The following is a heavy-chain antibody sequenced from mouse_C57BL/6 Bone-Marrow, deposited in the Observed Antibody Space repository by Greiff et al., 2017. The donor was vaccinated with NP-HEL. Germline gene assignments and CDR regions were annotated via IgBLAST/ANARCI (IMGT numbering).Heavy chain of an antibody. CDR2: ISNGGGST. V-gene: IGHV5-12*01. J-gene: IGHJ2*01. CDR1: GFTFSDYY. Sequence: EVQGVESGGGLVQPGGSLKLSCAASGFTFSDYYMYWVRQTPEKRLEWVAYISNGGGSTYYPDTVKGRFTISRDNAKNTLYLQMSRLKSEDTAMYYCARHSMGLRRDYFDYWGQGTTLTVSS. CDR3: ARHSMGLRRDYFDY. D-gene: IGHD2-4*01.